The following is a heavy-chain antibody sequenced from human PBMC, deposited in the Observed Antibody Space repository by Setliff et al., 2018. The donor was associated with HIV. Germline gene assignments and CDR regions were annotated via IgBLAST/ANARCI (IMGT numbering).Heavy chain of an antibody. Sequence: ASVKVSCKASGHNSDFCIHWVQQAPGGRLAWMGRIFLRNGETRYSEKFQGRLTITADTSIDTAYMDLSSLRSADTAIYYCTRSNTSKSIDFWDQGTPVTVSS. CDR3: TRSNTSKSIDF. CDR1: GHNSDFC. V-gene: IGHV1-69-2*01. J-gene: IGHJ4*02. CDR2: IFLRNGET.